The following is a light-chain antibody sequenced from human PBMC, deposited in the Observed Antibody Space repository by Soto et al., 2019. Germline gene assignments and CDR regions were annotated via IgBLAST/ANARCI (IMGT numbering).Light chain of an antibody. CDR1: QSVSSSY. J-gene: IGKJ2*01. CDR3: QQYGSSPRNT. V-gene: IGKV3-20*01. CDR2: GAS. Sequence: EIVLTQSPGTLSLSPGERATLSCRASQSVSSSYLAWYQQKPGQAPRLLIYGASSRATGIPDRFSGSGSGTDFSLTISRLEHADFSVYYCQQYGSSPRNTFGQGTKLEIK.